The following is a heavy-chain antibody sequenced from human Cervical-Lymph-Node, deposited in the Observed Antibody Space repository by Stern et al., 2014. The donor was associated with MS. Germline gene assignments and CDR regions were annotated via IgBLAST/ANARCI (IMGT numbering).Heavy chain of an antibody. CDR1: GGTFSNFG. CDR2: IIPVFGTT. CDR3: AREGITDFGTPFFDY. Sequence: VQLVESGAEVKKPGSSVKVTCKASGGTFSNFGINWVRQAPGQGLEWMGGIIPVFGTTNNAQKFQGRVTITADKSTNTVYMEVNSLRSEDTAVYYCAREGITDFGTPFFDYWGQGTLVTVSS. V-gene: IGHV1-69*06. D-gene: IGHD6-13*01. J-gene: IGHJ4*02.